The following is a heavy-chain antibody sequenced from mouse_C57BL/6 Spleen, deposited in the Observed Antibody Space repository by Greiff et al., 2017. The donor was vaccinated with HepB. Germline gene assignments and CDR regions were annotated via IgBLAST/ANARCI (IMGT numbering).Heavy chain of an antibody. CDR3: ARDGSNSHFDY. CDR2: ISDGGSYT. V-gene: IGHV5-4*01. D-gene: IGHD2-5*01. Sequence: EVKLVESGGGLVKPGGSLKLSCAASGFTFSSYAMSWVRQTPEKRLEWVATISDGGSYTYYPDNVKGRFTISRDNAKNNLYLQMSHLKSEDTAMYYCARDGSNSHFDYWGQGTTLTVSS. CDR1: GFTFSSYA. J-gene: IGHJ2*01.